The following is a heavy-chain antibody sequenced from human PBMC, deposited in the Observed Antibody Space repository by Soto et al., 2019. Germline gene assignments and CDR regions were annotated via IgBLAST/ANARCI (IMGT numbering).Heavy chain of an antibody. CDR3: ARDGGAY. D-gene: IGHD3-16*01. Sequence: QVQLVESGGGVVQPGRSLRLSCAASGFTFSSYAMHWVRRAPGKGLEWMAVMSYDGSNKYYADSVKGRFTISRDNSKNTLYLQMTSLRPEDTALYYCARDGGAYWGQGPLVIVSS. CDR1: GFTFSSYA. V-gene: IGHV3-30-3*01. CDR2: MSYDGSNK. J-gene: IGHJ4*02.